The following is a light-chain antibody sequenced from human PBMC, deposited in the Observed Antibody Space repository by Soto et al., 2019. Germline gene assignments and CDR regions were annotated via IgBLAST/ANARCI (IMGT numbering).Light chain of an antibody. V-gene: IGLV2-11*01. Sequence: QSALSQPRSVSGSPGQAVTISCTGTSSDVGGYNYVSWYQQHPGKAPKLMIYDVSKRPSGVPDRFSGSKSGKMASLTISGLQAEDEADYYCCSYAGSYTYVLGTGTKLTV. CDR1: SSDVGGYNY. CDR3: CSYAGSYTYV. CDR2: DVS. J-gene: IGLJ1*01.